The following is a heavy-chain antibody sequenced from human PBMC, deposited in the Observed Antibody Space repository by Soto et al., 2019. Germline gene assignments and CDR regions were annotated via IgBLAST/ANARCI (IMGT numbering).Heavy chain of an antibody. J-gene: IGHJ5*02. CDR2: IIPIFGTA. D-gene: IGHD6-13*01. CDR3: AREIVGIAAARFLFDP. CDR1: GGTFSSYA. V-gene: IGHV1-69*13. Sequence: ASVKVSCKASGGTFSSYAISWVRQAPGQGLEWMGGIIPIFGTANYAQKFQGRVTITADESTSTAYMELSSLRSEDTAVYYCAREIVGIAAARFLFDPWGQGTLVTVSS.